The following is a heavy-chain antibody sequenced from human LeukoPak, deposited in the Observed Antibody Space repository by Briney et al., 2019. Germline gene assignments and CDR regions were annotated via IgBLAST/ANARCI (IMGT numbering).Heavy chain of an antibody. CDR1: GFTFSTCG. J-gene: IGHJ6*03. CDR2: IRYGGRDI. V-gene: IGHV3-30*02. CDR3: AKEPYSSVYYFYYMDV. Sequence: GSPRLSCAASGFTFSTCGMHRVRQAPGKGPEGVAFIRYGGRDIYYADSVTGLFTTCRDNSKNTLYLQMNSLRGEATAVYYCAKEPYSSVYYFYYMDVWGKGTTVTVSS. D-gene: IGHD6-25*01.